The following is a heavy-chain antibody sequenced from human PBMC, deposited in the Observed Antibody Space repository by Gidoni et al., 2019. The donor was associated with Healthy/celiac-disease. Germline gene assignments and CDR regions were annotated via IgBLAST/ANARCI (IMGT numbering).Heavy chain of an antibody. D-gene: IGHD5-18*01. CDR2: IYYSGST. J-gene: IGHJ6*02. CDR3: ARGVDTAMASTIYYYYGMDV. V-gene: IGHV4-59*01. Sequence: QVQLQESGPGLVKPSETLSLTCTVSGGSISSYYWRWIRQPPGKGLEWIGYIYYSGSTNYNPSLKSRVTISVDTSKNQFSLKLSSVTAADTAVYYCARGVDTAMASTIYYYYGMDVWGQGTTVTVSS. CDR1: GGSISSYY.